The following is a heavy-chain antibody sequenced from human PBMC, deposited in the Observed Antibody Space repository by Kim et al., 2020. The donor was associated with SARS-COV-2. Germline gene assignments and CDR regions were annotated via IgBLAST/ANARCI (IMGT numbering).Heavy chain of an antibody. V-gene: IGHV3-53*01. D-gene: IGHD3-16*01. CDR1: GFTISSKY. J-gene: IGHJ4*02. CDR2: IYTDGET. CDR3: ARDVFSVNYFDY. Sequence: GGSLRLSCAASGFTISSKYMNWIRQAPGKGLEWVSSIYTDGETYYADSVKGRFTISREISKSTVYLQMRSLRAEDTAVYYCARDVFSVNYFDYWGQGILVTVSS.